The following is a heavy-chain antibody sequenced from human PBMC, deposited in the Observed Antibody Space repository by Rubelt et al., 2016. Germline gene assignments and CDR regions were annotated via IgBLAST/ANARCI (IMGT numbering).Heavy chain of an antibody. CDR2: IYYSRST. V-gene: IGHV4-39*07. J-gene: IGHJ4*02. CDR3: ARDLGRSGYASCSDY. CDR1: GGSISSTLYY. D-gene: IGHD5-12*01. Sequence: QLQLQESGPGLVKPSETLSLTCTVSGGSISSTLYYWGWICQPPGKGLEWIASIYYSRSTYYNPSLKSRVTISVDTSKTRFSLKLSSVTAADTAVYYCARDLGRSGYASCSDYWGRGTLVTVSS.